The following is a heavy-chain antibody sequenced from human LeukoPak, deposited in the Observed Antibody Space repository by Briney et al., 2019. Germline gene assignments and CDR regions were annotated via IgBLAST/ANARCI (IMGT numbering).Heavy chain of an antibody. CDR3: AAAPYSGSYYVY. Sequence: SVKVSCKASGFTFTSSAVQWVRQARGQRLEWIGWIVVGSGNTNYAQKFQERVTITRDMSTSTDYMELSSLRSEDTAVYYCAAAPYSGSYYVYWGQGTLVTVSS. V-gene: IGHV1-58*01. D-gene: IGHD1-26*01. CDR2: IVVGSGNT. J-gene: IGHJ4*02. CDR1: GFTFTSSA.